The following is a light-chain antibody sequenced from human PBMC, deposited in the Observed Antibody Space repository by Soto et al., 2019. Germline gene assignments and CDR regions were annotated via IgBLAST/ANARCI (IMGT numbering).Light chain of an antibody. CDR1: SSDIGSYNV. CDR3: CSFATSGIYV. J-gene: IGLJ1*01. V-gene: IGLV2-23*02. CDR2: EVS. Sequence: QSALTQPASVSGSPGQSVTISCTGTSSDIGSYNVVSWYQQHPGKAPKLMIYEVSKWPSGVSNRFSGSKSGNTASLTISGLQAEDEADYYCCSFATSGIYVFGTGTKLTVL.